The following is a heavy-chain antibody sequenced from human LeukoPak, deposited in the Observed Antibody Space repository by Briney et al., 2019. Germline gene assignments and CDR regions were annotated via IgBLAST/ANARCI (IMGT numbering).Heavy chain of an antibody. D-gene: IGHD3-10*01. CDR1: GFSFTYAW. CDR3: TTDLNQRLKWFGNPLDH. V-gene: IGHV3-15*01. Sequence: GGSLRLSCVASGFSFTYAWMSWVRQAPGKGLQWVGHIRSETDGATTDYAAAVQGRFTISRDDSKKMLYLEMNSLKTEDTAVYYCTTDLNQRLKWFGNPLDHWGQGTPVTVSS. CDR2: IRSETDGATT. J-gene: IGHJ4*02.